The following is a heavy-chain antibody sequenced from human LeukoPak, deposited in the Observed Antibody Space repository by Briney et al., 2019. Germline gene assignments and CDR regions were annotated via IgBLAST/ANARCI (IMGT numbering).Heavy chain of an antibody. Sequence: SVKVSCKASGYTFTGYYMHWVRQAPGQGLEWMGRIIPILGIANYAQKFQGRVTITADKSTSTAYMELSSLRSEDTAVYYCARDRGYSGYDYIASFDYWGQGTLVTVSS. CDR3: ARDRGYSGYDYIASFDY. CDR2: IIPILGIA. V-gene: IGHV1-69*04. J-gene: IGHJ4*02. D-gene: IGHD5-12*01. CDR1: GYTFTGYY.